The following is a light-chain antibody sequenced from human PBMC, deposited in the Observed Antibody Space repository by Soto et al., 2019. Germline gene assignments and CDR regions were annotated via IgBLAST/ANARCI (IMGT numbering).Light chain of an antibody. Sequence: SYELTQPPSVSVSPGQTASITCSGDKLGNKYACWYQQRPGQSPVLVIYQDTNRPSGIPERFSGSNSGNTATLTISGTQAMDEADYYCQAWDSSTGVFGGGTKVTVL. CDR1: KLGNKY. J-gene: IGLJ2*01. CDR3: QAWDSSTGV. CDR2: QDT. V-gene: IGLV3-1*01.